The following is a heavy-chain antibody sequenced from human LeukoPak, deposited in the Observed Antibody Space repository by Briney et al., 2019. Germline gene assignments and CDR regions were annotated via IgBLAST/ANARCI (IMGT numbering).Heavy chain of an antibody. V-gene: IGHV1-69*13. CDR2: IIPIFGTA. D-gene: IGHD3-22*01. J-gene: IGHJ4*02. Sequence: GASVKVSCKASGGTFISYAISWVQQAPGQGLEWMGGIIPIFGTANYAQKFQGRVTITADESTSTAYMELSSLRSEDTAVYYCATSSGPDYYDSSGYSYWGQGTLDTVSS. CDR1: GGTFISYA. CDR3: ATSSGPDYYDSSGYSY.